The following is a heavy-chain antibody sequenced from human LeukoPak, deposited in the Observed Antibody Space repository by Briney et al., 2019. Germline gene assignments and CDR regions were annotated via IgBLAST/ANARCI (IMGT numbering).Heavy chain of an antibody. D-gene: IGHD1-26*01. CDR3: ARDTGGDAFDI. Sequence: GGSLRLSCAASGFNFFTSGMHWVRQAPAKGLEWVAVIWYDGSNKYYADSVKGRFTISRDNSKNTLYLQMNSLRAEDTAVYYCARDTGGDAFDIWGQGTMVTVSS. J-gene: IGHJ3*02. V-gene: IGHV3-33*01. CDR1: GFNFFTSG. CDR2: IWYDGSNK.